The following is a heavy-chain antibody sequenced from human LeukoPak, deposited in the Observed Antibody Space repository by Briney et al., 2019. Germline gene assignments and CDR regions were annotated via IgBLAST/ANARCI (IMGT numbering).Heavy chain of an antibody. Sequence: GASVKVSCKASGGTFSSYAISWVRQAPGQGLEWMGGIIPIFGTANYAQKFQGRVTITADESTSTAYMELSSLRSEDTAVYYCARGGLKAEVGTGWAFDIWGQGTMVTVSS. CDR1: GGTFSSYA. J-gene: IGHJ3*02. CDR3: ARGGLKAEVGTGWAFDI. V-gene: IGHV1-69*13. D-gene: IGHD1-26*01. CDR2: IIPIFGTA.